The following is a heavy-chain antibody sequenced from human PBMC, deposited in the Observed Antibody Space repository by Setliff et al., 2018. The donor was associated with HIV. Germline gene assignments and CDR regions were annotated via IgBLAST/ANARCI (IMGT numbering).Heavy chain of an antibody. J-gene: IGHJ3*02. Sequence: GESLKISCKGSGYSFTSHWIGWVRQMPGKGLEWMGIIYPGDSDTTYSPSFQGQVTISADKSISTAHLQWNSLKASDTGMYYCARTEIAVAGTWPGLEERGPHAFDIWGQGTMVTVSS. V-gene: IGHV5-51*01. CDR3: ARTEIAVAGTWPGLEERGPHAFDI. CDR1: GYSFTSHW. D-gene: IGHD6-19*01. CDR2: IYPGDSDT.